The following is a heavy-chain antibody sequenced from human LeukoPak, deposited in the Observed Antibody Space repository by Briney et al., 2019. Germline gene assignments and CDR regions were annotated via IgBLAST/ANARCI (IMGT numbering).Heavy chain of an antibody. J-gene: IGHJ4*02. CDR3: APGYCSSTSCYHYFEY. D-gene: IGHD2-2*01. CDR2: ISSSSNTI. V-gene: IGHV3-48*01. CDR1: GFTFSRYS. Sequence: GGSLRLSCAASGFTFSRYSMNWVRPAPGEGLGWVSYISSSSNTIYYADSVKGRFTFYSDNAKNSLYLQMSSLRVEDTAVYYCAPGYCSSTSCYHYFEYWGQGTLVTVSS.